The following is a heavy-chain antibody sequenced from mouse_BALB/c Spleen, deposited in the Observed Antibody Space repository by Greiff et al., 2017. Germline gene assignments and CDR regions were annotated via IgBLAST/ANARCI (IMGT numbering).Heavy chain of an antibody. J-gene: IGHJ4*01. CDR3: ARGGDMDY. CDR2: ISSGGST. CDR1: GFTFSSYA. Sequence: EVQLVESGGGLVKPGGSLKLSCAASGFTFSSYAMSWVRQTPEKRLEWVASISSGGSTYYPDSVKGRFTISRDNARNILYLQMSSLRSEDTAMYYCARGGDMDYWGQGTSVTVSS. V-gene: IGHV5-6-5*01.